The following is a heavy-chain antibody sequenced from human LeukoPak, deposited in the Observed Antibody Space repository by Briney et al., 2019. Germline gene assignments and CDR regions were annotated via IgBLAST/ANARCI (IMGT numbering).Heavy chain of an antibody. CDR3: ARGPHYSDSSWCFDL. CDR2: IYYSGST. J-gene: IGHJ2*01. CDR1: GGSISSYY. D-gene: IGHD3-22*01. Sequence: SETLSLTCTVSGGSISSYYWSWIRQPPGKGLEWIGYIYYSGSTYYNPSLKSRVTISIDTSKNQFSLKLSSVTAADTAVFYCARGPHYSDSSWCFDLWGRGTLVTVSS. V-gene: IGHV4-59*12.